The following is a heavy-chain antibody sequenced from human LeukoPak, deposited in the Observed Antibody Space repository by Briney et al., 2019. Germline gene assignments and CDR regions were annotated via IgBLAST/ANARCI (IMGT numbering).Heavy chain of an antibody. Sequence: PGGSLRLSCAASGFTFTTYWMSWVRQAPGQGLEWVANIDQDGSDKYYVDSVKGRFTISRDNAKNSLYPQMNSLRAEDTAVYYCARDPFGLTVAGGPPIDYWGQGTLVTVSS. J-gene: IGHJ4*02. CDR3: ARDPFGLTVAGGPPIDY. V-gene: IGHV3-7*01. CDR2: IDQDGSDK. D-gene: IGHD6-19*01. CDR1: GFTFTTYW.